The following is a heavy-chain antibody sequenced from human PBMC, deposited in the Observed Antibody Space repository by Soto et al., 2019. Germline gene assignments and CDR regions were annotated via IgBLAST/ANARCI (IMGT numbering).Heavy chain of an antibody. J-gene: IGHJ4*02. CDR3: ARGFCSGGSCYFDY. CDR2: ISSNGGST. D-gene: IGHD2-15*01. V-gene: IGHV3-64*02. CDR1: GFTFSSYA. Sequence: GALRLSVAVSGFTFSSYAMHWVRQAPGKGLEYVSAISSNGGSTYYADSVKGRFTISRDNSKNTLYLQMGSLRAEDIAVYYCARGFCSGGSCYFDYWGQGTLVTVSS.